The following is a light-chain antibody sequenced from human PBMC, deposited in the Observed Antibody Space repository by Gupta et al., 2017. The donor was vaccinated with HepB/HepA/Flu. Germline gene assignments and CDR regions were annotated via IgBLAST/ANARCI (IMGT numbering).Light chain of an antibody. J-gene: IGLJ2*01. CDR2: RTS. CDR3: AAWDDTLNGL. V-gene: IGLV1-44*01. CDR1: DSNIGSNS. Sequence: QSMLTHPLSTSGTPGQRVTIPCSGGDSNIGSNSVNWYQQCPGKAPKLLIFRTSERPSGVPDRFSASKSGTSASLVISGLQSEDEADYFCAAWDDTLNGLFGGGTKLTVL.